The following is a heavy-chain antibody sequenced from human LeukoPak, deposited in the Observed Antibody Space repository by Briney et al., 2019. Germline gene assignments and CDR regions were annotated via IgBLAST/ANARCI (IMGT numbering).Heavy chain of an antibody. CDR3: ARHRGGIFDY. CDR2: IYYSGST. J-gene: IGHJ4*02. Sequence: SETLSLTCTVSGGSISSSSYYWGWIRQPPGKGLEWIGSIYYSGSTYYNPSLKSRVTISVDTSKNQFSLKLSSVTAADTAVYYCARHRGGIFDYWGQGTLATVSS. CDR1: GGSISSSSYY. D-gene: IGHD3-10*01. V-gene: IGHV4-39*01.